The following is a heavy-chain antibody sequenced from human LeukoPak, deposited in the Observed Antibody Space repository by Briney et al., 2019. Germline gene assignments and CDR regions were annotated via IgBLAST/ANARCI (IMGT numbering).Heavy chain of an antibody. CDR3: ARWVTHYDSSGYY. Sequence: PGGSLRLSCAASGFTFSSYGMTWVRQAPGKGLEWVSTISSLSGSTYYADSVKGRFTISRDNSKNTLYLQMNSLRVEDTAVYYCARWVTHYDSSGYYWGQGTLVTVSS. CDR1: GFTFSSYG. V-gene: IGHV3-23*01. CDR2: ISSLSGST. D-gene: IGHD3-22*01. J-gene: IGHJ4*02.